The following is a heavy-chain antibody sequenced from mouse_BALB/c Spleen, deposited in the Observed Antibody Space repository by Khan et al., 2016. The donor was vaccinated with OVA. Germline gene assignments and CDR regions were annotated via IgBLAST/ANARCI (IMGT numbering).Heavy chain of an antibody. D-gene: IGHD1-1*01. CDR1: GYTFTSFW. Sequence: VELVESGAELVRPGASVKLSCKTSGYTFTSFWIHWVKQRPGQGLEWIARIYPGTGSTFYTENFKGKSTLTADKSSSTAYMQLSSLKSEDSAVYFCARTYVSSHYFDYWGQGTTLTVSS. CDR2: IYPGTGST. J-gene: IGHJ2*01. V-gene: IGHV1S132*01. CDR3: ARTYVSSHYFDY.